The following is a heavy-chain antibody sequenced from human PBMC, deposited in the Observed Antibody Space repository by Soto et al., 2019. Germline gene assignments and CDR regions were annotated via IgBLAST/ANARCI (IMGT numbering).Heavy chain of an antibody. V-gene: IGHV3-23*01. J-gene: IGHJ4*02. D-gene: IGHD2-21*01. CDR3: AKMSEIAVPRCYFHL. CDR2: MNGGGGST. CDR1: GFTFGSYA. Sequence: PGGSLRLSCAASGFTFGSYAMSWVRQSPGKGLEWVSSMNGGGGSTYYAESVQGRFTITRDNSKNTLYLQMNSLRVENTAVYYCAKMSEIAVPRCYFHLWGQGPLVTVSS.